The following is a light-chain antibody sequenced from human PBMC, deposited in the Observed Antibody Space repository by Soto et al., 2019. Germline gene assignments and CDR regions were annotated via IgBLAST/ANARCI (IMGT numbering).Light chain of an antibody. Sequence: EIVLTQSPGTLSLSPGERATLSCRASQSVSSSYLAWYQQKPGQAPRLLIYGASSRATGIPDRFSGSGSGTDFSLTISRLEPEDFAVYYCQQYGSSPLTFRGGTKVEIK. CDR2: GAS. V-gene: IGKV3-20*01. CDR1: QSVSSSY. J-gene: IGKJ4*01. CDR3: QQYGSSPLT.